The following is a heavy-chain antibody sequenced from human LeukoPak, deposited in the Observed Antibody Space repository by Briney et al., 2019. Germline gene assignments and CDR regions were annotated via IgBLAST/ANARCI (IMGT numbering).Heavy chain of an antibody. CDR2: INPSGGST. J-gene: IGHJ3*02. Sequence: ASVKVSCKASGYTFTSYYMHWVRQAPGQGLEWMGIINPSGGSTSYAQKFQGRVTMTRDTSTSTVYMKLSSLRSEDTAVYYCARATNVLRFLEWSAGAFDIWGQGTMVTVSS. D-gene: IGHD3-3*01. CDR1: GYTFTSYY. CDR3: ARATNVLRFLEWSAGAFDI. V-gene: IGHV1-46*01.